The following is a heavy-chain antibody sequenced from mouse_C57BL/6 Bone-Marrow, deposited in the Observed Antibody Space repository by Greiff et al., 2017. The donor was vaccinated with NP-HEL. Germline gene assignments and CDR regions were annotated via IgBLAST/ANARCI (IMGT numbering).Heavy chain of an antibody. V-gene: IGHV1-50*01. J-gene: IGHJ4*01. CDR2: IDPSDSYT. Sequence: VQLQQSGAELVKPGASVKLSCKASGYTFTSYWMQWVKQRPGQGLEWIGEIDPSDSYTNYNQKFKGKATLTVDTSSSTAYMQLSSLTSEDSAVYYCARGGGAKAMDYWGQGTSVTVSS. CDR1: GYTFTSYW. CDR3: ARGGGAKAMDY.